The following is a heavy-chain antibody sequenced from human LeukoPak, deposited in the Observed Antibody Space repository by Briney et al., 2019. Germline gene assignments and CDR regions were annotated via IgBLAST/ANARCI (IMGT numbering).Heavy chain of an antibody. CDR1: GFTFDDYA. J-gene: IGHJ4*02. Sequence: GGSLRLSCAASGFTFDDYAMHWVRQAPGKGLEWVSGITWNSDNIEYADSVKGRFTISRDNAKNSLYLQMNSLRAEDTAVYYCARDQSLGGYSYGYIDNWGQGTLVTVSS. CDR3: ARDQSLGGYSYGYIDN. V-gene: IGHV3-9*01. D-gene: IGHD5-18*01. CDR2: ITWNSDNI.